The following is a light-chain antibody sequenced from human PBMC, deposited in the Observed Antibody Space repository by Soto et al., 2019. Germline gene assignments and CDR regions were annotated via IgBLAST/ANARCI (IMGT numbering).Light chain of an antibody. CDR1: QSLSSS. V-gene: IGKV3-15*01. Sequence: KLLTQSPGTLSLSPGERATLFCRASQSLSSSLAWYQQKSGQAPRLIIYGTSRRAPGIPVRFGGSGSGTEFTLTISSLQSEDFAVYYCQQYNNWPLTFGQGTRREIK. CDR3: QQYNNWPLT. CDR2: GTS. J-gene: IGKJ5*01.